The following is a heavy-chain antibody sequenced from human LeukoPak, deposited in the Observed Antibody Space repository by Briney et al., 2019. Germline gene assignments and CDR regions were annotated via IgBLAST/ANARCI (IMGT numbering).Heavy chain of an antibody. CDR3: AINSGSLFAFDI. CDR1: GGSFSGYY. CDR2: INHSGST. J-gene: IGHJ3*02. Sequence: SETLSLTCAVYGGSFSGYYWSWIRQPPGKGLEWIGEINHSGSTNYSPSLKSRVTISVDTSKNQFSLRLSSVTDADTAVYYCAINSGSLFAFDIWGQGTMVTVSS. V-gene: IGHV4-34*01. D-gene: IGHD1-26*01.